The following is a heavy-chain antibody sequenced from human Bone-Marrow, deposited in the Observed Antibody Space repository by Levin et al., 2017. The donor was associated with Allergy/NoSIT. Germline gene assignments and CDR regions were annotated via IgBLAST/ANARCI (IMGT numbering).Heavy chain of an antibody. CDR2: IRSKAYGGTT. V-gene: IGHV3-49*04. Sequence: GGSLRLSCTASGFTFGDYAMSWVRQAPGKGLEWVGFIRSKAYGGTTEYAASVKGRFTISRDDSKSIAYLQMNSLKTEDTAVYYCTRGVLIDFGVVTHYYYYYGMDVWGQGTTVTVSS. J-gene: IGHJ6*02. CDR3: TRGVLIDFGVVTHYYYYYGMDV. D-gene: IGHD3-3*01. CDR1: GFTFGDYA.